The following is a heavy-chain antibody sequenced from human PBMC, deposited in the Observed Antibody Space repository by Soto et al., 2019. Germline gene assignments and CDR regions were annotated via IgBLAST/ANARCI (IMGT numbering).Heavy chain of an antibody. D-gene: IGHD6-19*01. CDR2: INHSGST. Sequence: PSETLSLTCAVYGGSFSGYYWSWIRQPPGKGLEWIGEINHSGSTNYNPSLKSRVTISVDTSKNQFSLKLSSVTAADTAVYYCARGRFQWLDYYFDYWGQGTLVTVSS. CDR1: GGSFSGYY. J-gene: IGHJ4*02. CDR3: ARGRFQWLDYYFDY. V-gene: IGHV4-34*01.